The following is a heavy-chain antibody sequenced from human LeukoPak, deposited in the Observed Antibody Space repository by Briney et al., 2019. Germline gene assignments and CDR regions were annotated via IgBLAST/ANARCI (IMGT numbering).Heavy chain of an antibody. J-gene: IGHJ4*02. D-gene: IGHD2-2*01. CDR3: AKGPLRHCTRTNCRYLDY. V-gene: IGHV3-30*02. CDR2: IWYDGSNK. CDR1: GFTFSDYG. Sequence: GGSLRLSCTASGFTFSDYGMHWVRQAPGKGLEWVTFIWYDGSNKYYADSVKGRFTISRDNSKNTLFLQMNSLRAEDTAVYYCAKGPLRHCTRTNCRYLDYWGQGALVTVSS.